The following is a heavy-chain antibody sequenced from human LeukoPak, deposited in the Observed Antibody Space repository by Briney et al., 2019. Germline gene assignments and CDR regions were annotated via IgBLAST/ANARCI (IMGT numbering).Heavy chain of an antibody. CDR3: ARGDSSSWLFDY. Sequence: SETLSLTCAVYGGSFSGYYWSWIRQPPGKGLEWIGEINHSGSTNYNPSLTSRVTISVDTSKNQFSLKLSSVTAADTAVYYCARGDSSSWLFDYWGQGTLVTVSS. J-gene: IGHJ4*02. D-gene: IGHD6-13*01. CDR2: INHSGST. V-gene: IGHV4-34*01. CDR1: GGSFSGYY.